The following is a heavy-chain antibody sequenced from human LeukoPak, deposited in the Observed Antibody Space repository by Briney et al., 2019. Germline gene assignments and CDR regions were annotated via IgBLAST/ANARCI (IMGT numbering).Heavy chain of an antibody. Sequence: SETLSLTCAVYGGSFSGYYWSWIRQPPGKGLEWIGYIYYSGSTNYNPSLKSRVTISVDTSKNQFSLKLSSVTAADTAVYYCARNSDYVWGTQDYWGQGTLATVSS. CDR2: IYYSGST. J-gene: IGHJ4*02. V-gene: IGHV4-59*01. D-gene: IGHD3-16*01. CDR3: ARNSDYVWGTQDY. CDR1: GGSFSGYY.